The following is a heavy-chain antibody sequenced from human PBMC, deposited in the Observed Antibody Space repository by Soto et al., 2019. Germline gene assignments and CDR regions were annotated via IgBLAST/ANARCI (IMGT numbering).Heavy chain of an antibody. CDR2: IYWNDDK. Sequence: QITLKESGPTLVKPTQTLTLTCTFSGFSLSTSGVGVGWIRQPPGKALEWLALIYWNDDKRYSPSLKSRLTITKDTSKNQVVLTMTNMDPVDTATYYCAHRLDTAMVTGFDYWGQGTLVTVSS. D-gene: IGHD5-18*01. CDR3: AHRLDTAMVTGFDY. CDR1: GFSLSTSGVG. J-gene: IGHJ4*02. V-gene: IGHV2-5*01.